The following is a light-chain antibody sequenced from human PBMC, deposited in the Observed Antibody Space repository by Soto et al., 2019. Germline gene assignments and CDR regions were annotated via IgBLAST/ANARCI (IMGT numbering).Light chain of an antibody. CDR2: DAS. J-gene: IGKJ2*01. Sequence: ETVLTQSPATLSLSPGERATLSCRASQSVHTYLAWSQQKAGQAPRLLIYDASNRATGIPARFSGSGSGTDFTLTISSLEPEDCAVYYCQQRSKWPPYTFGQGTKLEIK. V-gene: IGKV3-11*01. CDR3: QQRSKWPPYT. CDR1: QSVHTY.